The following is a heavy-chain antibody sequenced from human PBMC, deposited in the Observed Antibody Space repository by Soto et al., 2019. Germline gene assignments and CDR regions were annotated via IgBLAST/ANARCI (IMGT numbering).Heavy chain of an antibody. D-gene: IGHD3-10*01. J-gene: IGHJ6*02. CDR2: ISAYNGNT. CDR1: GYTFTSYG. V-gene: IGHV1-18*01. Sequence: GASVKVSCKASGYTFTSYGISWVRQAPGQGLEWMGWISAYNGNTNYAQKLQGRVTMTTDTSTSTAYMELRSLRSDDTAVYYCARAGAYLGSYYGSGSSASWGMDVWGQGTTVTVSS. CDR3: ARAGAYLGSYYGSGSSASWGMDV.